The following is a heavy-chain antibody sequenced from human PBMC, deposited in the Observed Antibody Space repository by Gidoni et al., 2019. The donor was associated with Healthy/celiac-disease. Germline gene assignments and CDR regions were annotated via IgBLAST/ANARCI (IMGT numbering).Heavy chain of an antibody. CDR1: GFTFSSYA. Sequence: EVQLFESWGGLVPPGGSLSLSCAASGFTFSSYAMSWVRQAPGKGLEWVSAISGSGGSTYYADSVKGRFTISRDNSKNTLYLQMNSLRAEDTAVYYCAKEAHEDTAYDYWGQGTLVTVSS. CDR3: AKEAHEDTAYDY. J-gene: IGHJ4*02. V-gene: IGHV3-23*01. CDR2: ISGSGGST. D-gene: IGHD5-18*01.